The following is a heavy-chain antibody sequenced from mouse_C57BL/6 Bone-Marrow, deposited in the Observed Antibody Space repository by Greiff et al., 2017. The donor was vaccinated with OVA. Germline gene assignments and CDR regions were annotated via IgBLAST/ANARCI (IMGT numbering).Heavy chain of an antibody. V-gene: IGHV5-12*01. J-gene: IGHJ4*01. D-gene: IGHD4-1*02. CDR3: ARATGYYAMDY. CDR2: ISNGGGST. Sequence: EVQLVESGGGLVQPGGSLKLSCAASGFTFSDYYMYWVRQTPEKRLEWVAYISNGGGSTYYPDTVKGRFTISRDNAKNTLYLQMSRLKSEDTAMYYCARATGYYAMDYWGQGTSVTVSS. CDR1: GFTFSDYY.